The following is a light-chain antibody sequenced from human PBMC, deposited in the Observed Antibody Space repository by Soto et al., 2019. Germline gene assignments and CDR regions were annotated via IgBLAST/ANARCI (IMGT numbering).Light chain of an antibody. J-gene: IGKJ2*01. Sequence: EIVLTQSPATLSLSPGERATLCCRASQSVSSYLAWYQQKPGQAPRLLIYDASSRATGIPARFSGSGSGTDFTLTISSLEPEDFAVYYCQQRSNWPYTFGQGTKLEIK. CDR2: DAS. V-gene: IGKV3-11*01. CDR1: QSVSSY. CDR3: QQRSNWPYT.